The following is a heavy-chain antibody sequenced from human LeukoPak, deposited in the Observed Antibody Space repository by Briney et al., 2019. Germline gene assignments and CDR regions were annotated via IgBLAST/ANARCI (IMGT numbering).Heavy chain of an antibody. CDR1: GVSISSSY. V-gene: IGHV4-59*08. CDR2: IHYDGSS. Sequence: SETLSLTCTVSGVSISSSYWSWVRQPPGKGLEWIGYIHYDGSSNYNPSLKSRVTISVDASENQFSLKLGSLTAADTAVYYCARLVRLTLARGPSTYYHSMDVWGQGTAVTVSS. D-gene: IGHD3-10*01. J-gene: IGHJ6*02. CDR3: ARLVRLTLARGPSTYYHSMDV.